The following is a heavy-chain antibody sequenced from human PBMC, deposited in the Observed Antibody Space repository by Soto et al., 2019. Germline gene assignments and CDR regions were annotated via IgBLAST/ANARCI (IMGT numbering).Heavy chain of an antibody. D-gene: IGHD3-16*01. CDR1: GDSMATGGHY. J-gene: IGHJ4*02. V-gene: IGHV4-31*03. Sequence: PSETLSLTCTVSGDSMATGGHYYNWIRQVPGKGLEWIGYVYYSGATHYTPSLRARATISRDTSKNQFSLRFISVTAADTALYYCARDKDLQPTVWGFWGQGIQVTVSS. CDR3: ARDKDLQPTVWGF. CDR2: VYYSGAT.